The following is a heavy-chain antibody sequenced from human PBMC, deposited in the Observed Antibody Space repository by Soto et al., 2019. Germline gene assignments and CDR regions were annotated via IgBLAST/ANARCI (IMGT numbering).Heavy chain of an antibody. CDR2: IGTAGDT. Sequence: EVQLVESGGGLVQPGGSLRLSCAASGFTFSSYDMHWVRQATGKGLEWVSAIGTAGDTYHPVSVKGRFTISRENAKNSLYLQMNSLRAGDTAVYYCARSVVYHDAFDIWGQGTMVTVSS. CDR1: GFTFSSYD. V-gene: IGHV3-13*01. J-gene: IGHJ3*02. CDR3: ARSVVYHDAFDI. D-gene: IGHD2-2*01.